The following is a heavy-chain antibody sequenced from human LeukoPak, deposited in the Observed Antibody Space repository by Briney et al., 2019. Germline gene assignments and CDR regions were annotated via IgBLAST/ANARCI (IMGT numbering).Heavy chain of an antibody. J-gene: IGHJ4*02. V-gene: IGHV3-15*01. CDR2: IKSKTDGGTT. CDR3: AKDRTWNAASYYFDY. Sequence: GGSLRLSCAASGFTFSKAWMSWVRQAPGKGLEWVGRIKSKTDGGTTDYAAPVKGRFTISRDDSTDTLYLQMNSLRAEDTAVYYCAKDRTWNAASYYFDYWGQGTLVTVSS. CDR1: GFTFSKAW. D-gene: IGHD1-1*01.